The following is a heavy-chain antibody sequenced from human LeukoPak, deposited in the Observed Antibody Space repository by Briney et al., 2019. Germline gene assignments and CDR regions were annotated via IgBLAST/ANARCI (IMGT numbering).Heavy chain of an antibody. CDR2: INWNGGST. Sequence: GGSLRLSCAASGFTFDDFGMNWVRHVPGKGLEWVSTINWNGGSTGYADSVKGRFTISRDNAKNSLYLQMNSLRAEDTALYYCARARDSSGFSNLDYWGQGTLVTVSS. D-gene: IGHD3-22*01. CDR1: GFTFDDFG. V-gene: IGHV3-20*04. J-gene: IGHJ4*02. CDR3: ARARDSSGFSNLDY.